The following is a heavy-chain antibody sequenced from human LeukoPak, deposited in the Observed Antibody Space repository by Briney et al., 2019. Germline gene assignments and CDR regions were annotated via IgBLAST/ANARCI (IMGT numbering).Heavy chain of an antibody. J-gene: IGHJ4*02. D-gene: IGHD2-2*01. CDR1: GFTFSSYW. Sequence: PGGSLRLSCAASGFTFSSYWMSWVRQAPGKGLEWVANIKQDGSEKYYVDSVKGRFTISRDNAKNSLYLQMNSLRAEDTAVYYCARDGPREYQLLYYFDYWGQGTLVTVSS. CDR2: IKQDGSEK. CDR3: ARDGPREYQLLYYFDY. V-gene: IGHV3-7*03.